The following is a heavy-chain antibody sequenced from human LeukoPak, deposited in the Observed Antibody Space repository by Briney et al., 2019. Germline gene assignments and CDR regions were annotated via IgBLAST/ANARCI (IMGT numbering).Heavy chain of an antibody. Sequence: PGGSLRLSCAASGFTFSSYAMHWVRQAPGKGLEWVSSISSSSSYIYYADSVKGRFTISRDNAKNSLYLQISSLRAEDTAMYYCAREERDGYNYYWYFDLWGRGTLVTVSS. CDR3: AREERDGYNYYWYFDL. CDR1: GFTFSSYA. J-gene: IGHJ2*01. V-gene: IGHV3-21*01. CDR2: ISSSSSYI. D-gene: IGHD5-24*01.